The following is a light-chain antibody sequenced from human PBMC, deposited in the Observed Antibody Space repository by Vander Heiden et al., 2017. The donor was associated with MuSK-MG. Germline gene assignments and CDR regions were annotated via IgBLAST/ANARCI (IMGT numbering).Light chain of an antibody. Sequence: QSVLTQPPSASGTPGQRVTISCSGSSSNIGSNTVNWYQQLPGTAPRLLIYRNNQRPSGVPDRFSGSKSATSASLAISGLQSEEEADYYCATWDDSLNVYVVFGGGTKLTVL. CDR2: RNN. V-gene: IGLV1-44*01. CDR3: ATWDDSLNVYVV. J-gene: IGLJ2*01. CDR1: SSNIGSNT.